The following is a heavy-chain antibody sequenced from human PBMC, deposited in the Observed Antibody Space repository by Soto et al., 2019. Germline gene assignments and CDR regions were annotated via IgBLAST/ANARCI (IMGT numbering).Heavy chain of an antibody. Sequence: SETLSLTCTVSGGSISSRNYYWGWVRQPPGKGLEWIGSIYYNGFTYYNPSLKIRVTISVDTSKNHFSLKVSSVTAADTAVYYCAREGGLRFLEWLSIDAFDIWGQGTMVTVSS. CDR2: IYYNGFT. D-gene: IGHD3-3*01. CDR1: GGSISSRNYY. J-gene: IGHJ3*02. V-gene: IGHV4-39*02. CDR3: AREGGLRFLEWLSIDAFDI.